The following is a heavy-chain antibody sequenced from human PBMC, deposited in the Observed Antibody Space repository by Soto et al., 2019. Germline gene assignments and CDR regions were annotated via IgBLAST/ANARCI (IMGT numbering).Heavy chain of an antibody. CDR3: AKGAALGS. CDR2: ISSGGDAI. Sequence: ESGGGLVKPGGSLRLSCAASGFTLSDYHMNWIRQAPGKGLEWLSYISSGGDAIFYADSVKGRFTISKDNAQNTLYLQISGLRGEDTALYYCAKGAALGSWGQGTLVTVSS. D-gene: IGHD3-16*01. CDR1: GFTLSDYH. J-gene: IGHJ5*02. V-gene: IGHV3-11*01.